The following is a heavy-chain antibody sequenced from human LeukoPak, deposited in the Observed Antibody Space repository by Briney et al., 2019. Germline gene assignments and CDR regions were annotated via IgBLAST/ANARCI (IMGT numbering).Heavy chain of an antibody. Sequence: GGSLRLSCAASGFIVSSNYMSWVRQAPGKGLEWISYIDTSSATIYYADSVKGRFTISRDNAKNSLYLQMNSLRAEDTAVYYCARDLRAPSWYFDLWGRGTLVTVSS. V-gene: IGHV3-48*01. CDR3: ARDLRAPSWYFDL. CDR1: GFIVSSNY. CDR2: IDTSSATI. J-gene: IGHJ2*01.